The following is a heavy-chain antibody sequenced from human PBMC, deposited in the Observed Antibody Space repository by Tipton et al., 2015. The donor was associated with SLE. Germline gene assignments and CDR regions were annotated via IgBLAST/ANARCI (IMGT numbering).Heavy chain of an antibody. CDR2: VYDIEFT. J-gene: IGHJ4*02. V-gene: IGHV4-59*12. CDR1: GASISSYY. D-gene: IGHD3-3*01. CDR3: ARRCGMGLYR. Sequence: LRLSCTVSGASISSYYWSWIRQPPGKGLEWIGYVYDIEFTNYNPSLKSRVTISVDTSKNQFSLILRSVTAADTAVYYCARRCGMGLYRWGQGTLVTVSS.